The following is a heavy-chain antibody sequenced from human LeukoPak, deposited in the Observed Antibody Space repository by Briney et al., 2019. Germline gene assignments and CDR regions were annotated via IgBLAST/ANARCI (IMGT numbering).Heavy chain of an antibody. CDR1: GLIFSNYD. CDR3: ATKQWLAPPPDS. CDR2: INTDGTVT. Sequence: GGSLRLSCAASGLIFSNYDMTWVRQAPGKGLESVSRINTDGTVTTYADSVKGRFTVSRDNADNTMFLQMNSVRDEDTAVYYCATKQWLAPPPDSWGQGTPVTVSS. D-gene: IGHD6-19*01. J-gene: IGHJ4*02. V-gene: IGHV3-74*01.